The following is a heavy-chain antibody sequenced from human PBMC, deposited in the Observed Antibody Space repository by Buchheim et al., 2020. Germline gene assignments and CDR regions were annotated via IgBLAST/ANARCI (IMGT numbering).Heavy chain of an antibody. CDR3: AKIWGSYGYYYYYGMDV. CDR2: ISGSGGST. D-gene: IGHD5-18*01. V-gene: IGHV3-23*04. J-gene: IGHJ6*02. CDR1: GFTVSSNY. Sequence: EVQLVESGGGLVQPGGSLRLSCAASGFTVSSNYMSWVRQAPGKGLEWVSAISGSGGSTYYADSVKGRFTISRDNSKNTLYLQMNSLRAEDTAVYYCAKIWGSYGYYYYYGMDVWGQGTT.